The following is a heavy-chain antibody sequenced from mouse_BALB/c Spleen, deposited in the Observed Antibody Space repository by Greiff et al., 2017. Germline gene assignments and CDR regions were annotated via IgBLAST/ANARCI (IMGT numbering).Heavy chain of an antibody. CDR1: GFNIKDTY. Sequence: EVKLMESGAELVKPGASVKLSCTASGFNIKDTYMHWVKQRPEQGLEWIGRIDPANGNTKYDPKFQGKATITADTSSNTAYLQLSSLTSEDTAVYYCATDYYGFPYYFDYWGQGTTLTVSS. CDR2: IDPANGNT. CDR3: ATDYYGFPYYFDY. D-gene: IGHD1-2*01. V-gene: IGHV14-3*02. J-gene: IGHJ2*01.